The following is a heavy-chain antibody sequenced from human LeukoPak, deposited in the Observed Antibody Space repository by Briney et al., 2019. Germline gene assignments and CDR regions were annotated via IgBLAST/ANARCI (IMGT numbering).Heavy chain of an antibody. V-gene: IGHV3-48*03. J-gene: IGHJ4*02. CDR2: ISSSGSTI. CDR3: ARGYSSSWLLFDY. D-gene: IGHD6-13*01. Sequence: GGSLRLSCAASGFTFSSYEMNWVRQAPGKGLEWVSYISSSGSTIYYADSVKGRFTISRDNAKNSLYLQMNSLRAEDTAVYYCARGYSSSWLLFDYWGQGTLVTVSS. CDR1: GFTFSSYE.